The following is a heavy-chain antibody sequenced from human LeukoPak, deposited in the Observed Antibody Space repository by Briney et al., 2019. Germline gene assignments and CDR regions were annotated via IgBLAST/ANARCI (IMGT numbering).Heavy chain of an antibody. J-gene: IGHJ4*02. D-gene: IGHD1-26*01. Sequence: SETLSLTCTVSGGSISSNSWSWIRQPPGKGLEWIGYIYYSGSTNYNPYLKSRVTISVDTSKNQFSLKLSSVTAADTAVYYCARVVGVIRGSYTPGFDYWGQGTLVTVSS. CDR1: GGSISSNS. CDR2: IYYSGST. CDR3: ARVVGVIRGSYTPGFDY. V-gene: IGHV4-59*12.